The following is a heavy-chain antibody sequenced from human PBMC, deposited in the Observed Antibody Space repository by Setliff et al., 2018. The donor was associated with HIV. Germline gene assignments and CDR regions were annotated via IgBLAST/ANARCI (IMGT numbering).Heavy chain of an antibody. CDR3: ARAGAAETSHVDY. CDR2: INPSGGST. Sequence: AASVKVSCKASGFTFTTYYMHWVRQAPGQGLEWMGIINPSGGSTTYAQKFQGRVTMTRDTSTSTVYMELSSLRSEDTAVYYCARAGAAETSHVDYWGQGTLVTVSS. J-gene: IGHJ4*02. D-gene: IGHD2-15*01. V-gene: IGHV1-46*01. CDR1: GFTFTTYY.